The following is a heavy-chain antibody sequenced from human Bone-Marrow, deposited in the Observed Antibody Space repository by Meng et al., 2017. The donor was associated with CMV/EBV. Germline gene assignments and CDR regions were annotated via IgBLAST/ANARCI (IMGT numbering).Heavy chain of an antibody. D-gene: IGHD1-26*01. CDR1: GFTFSSYE. V-gene: IGHV3-48*03. Sequence: GGSLRLSCAASGFTFSSYEMNWVRQAPGKGLEWVSYISSSGSTIYYADSVKGRFTISRDNAKNSLYLQMNSLRAEDTAVYYCAREWVGNWFDPWGQGTRVTVSS. J-gene: IGHJ5*02. CDR2: ISSSGSTI. CDR3: AREWVGNWFDP.